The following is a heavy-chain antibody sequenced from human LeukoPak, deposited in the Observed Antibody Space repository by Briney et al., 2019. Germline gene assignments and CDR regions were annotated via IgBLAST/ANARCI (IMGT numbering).Heavy chain of an antibody. CDR2: ISGTGVAT. V-gene: IGHV3-23*01. CDR3: VKDPRDTYGTNWFVS. Sequence: GGSLRLSCVASGFSFGNYAMSWVRQAPGKGLQWVSQISGTGVATWYAGFARDRFTISRDNSKKTLYLQMSGLRVEDTAMYYCVKDPRDTYGTNWFVSWGQGTLLIVSS. CDR1: GFSFGNYA. D-gene: IGHD2-21*01. J-gene: IGHJ5*01.